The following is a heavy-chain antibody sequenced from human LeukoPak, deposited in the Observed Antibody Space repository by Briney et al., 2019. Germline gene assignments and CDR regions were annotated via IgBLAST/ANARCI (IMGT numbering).Heavy chain of an antibody. D-gene: IGHD3-22*01. CDR3: AKGGYYYDSSGYYYSRPVDY. J-gene: IGHJ4*02. Sequence: GGSLRLSCAASGFTFSSYSMNWVRQAPGKGLEWVSSISSSSSYIYYADSVKGRFTISRDNAKNSLYLQMNSLRAEDTALYYCAKGGYYYDSSGYYYSRPVDYWGQGTLVTVSS. CDR1: GFTFSSYS. V-gene: IGHV3-21*04. CDR2: ISSSSSYI.